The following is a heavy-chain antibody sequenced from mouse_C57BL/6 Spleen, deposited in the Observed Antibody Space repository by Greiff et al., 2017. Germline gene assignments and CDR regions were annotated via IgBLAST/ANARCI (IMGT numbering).Heavy chain of an antibody. CDR2: IRNKANGYTT. CDR3: ARYKGGSLDY. Sequence: EVKVVESGGGLVQPGGSLSLSCAASGFTFTDYYMSWVRQPPGKALEWLGFIRNKANGYTTEYSASVKGRFTISRDNSQSILYLQMNALRAEDSATYYCARYKGGSLDYWGQGTTLTVSS. D-gene: IGHD1-1*02. CDR1: GFTFTDYY. J-gene: IGHJ2*01. V-gene: IGHV7-3*01.